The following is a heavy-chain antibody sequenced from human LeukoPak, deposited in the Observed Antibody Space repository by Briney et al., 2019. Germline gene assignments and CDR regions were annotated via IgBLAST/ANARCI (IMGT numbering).Heavy chain of an antibody. D-gene: IGHD3-10*01. CDR1: GFTFSNAW. J-gene: IGHJ4*02. CDR2: IKSKTDGGTT. Sequence: GGSLRLSCAASGFTFSNAWMSWVRQAPGKGLEWVGRIKSKTDGGTTDYAAPVKGRFTISRDDSKYTLYLQMNSLKTEDTAVYYCTTDHVLLWFGELLSSFDYWGQGTLVTVSS. CDR3: TTDHVLLWFGELLSSFDY. V-gene: IGHV3-15*01.